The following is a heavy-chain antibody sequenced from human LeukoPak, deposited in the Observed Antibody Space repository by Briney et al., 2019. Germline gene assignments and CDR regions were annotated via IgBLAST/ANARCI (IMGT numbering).Heavy chain of an antibody. CDR1: GGSFTGYY. J-gene: IGHJ4*02. V-gene: IGHV4-59*01. CDR3: ARTHGSSGYYVFDY. Sequence: PSETLSLTCTVSGGSFTGYYWTWIRQPPGEGLEWIGYVYNSEYTKYNPSLKSRVTISLDTSKSQFSVKLSSVTAADTAAYYCARTHGSSGYYVFDYWGQGTLVTVSS. D-gene: IGHD2-15*01. CDR2: VYNSEYT.